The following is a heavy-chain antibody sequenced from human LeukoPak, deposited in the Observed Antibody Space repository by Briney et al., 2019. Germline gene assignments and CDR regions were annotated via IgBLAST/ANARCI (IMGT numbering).Heavy chain of an antibody. V-gene: IGHV3-30*02. Sequence: GGSLRLSCAASGFTFSSYGMHWVRQAPGRGLEWVAFIRYDGSNKYYADSVKGRFTISRDNSKNTLYLQMNSLRAEDTAVYYCAKAYSSSWYGLNWFDPWGQGTLVTVSS. CDR1: GFTFSSYG. CDR2: IRYDGSNK. D-gene: IGHD6-13*01. J-gene: IGHJ5*02. CDR3: AKAYSSSWYGLNWFDP.